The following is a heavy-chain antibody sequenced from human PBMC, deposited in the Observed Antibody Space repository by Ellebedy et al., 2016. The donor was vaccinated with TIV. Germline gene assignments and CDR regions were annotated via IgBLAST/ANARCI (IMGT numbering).Heavy chain of an antibody. CDR1: GYTFTSYY. CDR3: ARARQGATGDIVATIDAFDI. Sequence: AASVKVSCKASGYTFTSYYMHWVRQAPGQGLEWMGIINPSGGSTSYAQKFQGRVTMTRDTSTSTVYMELSSLRSEDTAVYYCARARQGATGDIVATIDAFDIWGQGTMVTVSS. J-gene: IGHJ3*02. D-gene: IGHD5-12*01. CDR2: INPSGGST. V-gene: IGHV1-46*01.